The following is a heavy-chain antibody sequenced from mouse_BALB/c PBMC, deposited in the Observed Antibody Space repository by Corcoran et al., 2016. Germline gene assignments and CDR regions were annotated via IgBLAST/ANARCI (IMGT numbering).Heavy chain of an antibody. CDR3: ARWDWYFDV. J-gene: IGHJ1*01. CDR1: GFNIKDTY. V-gene: IGHV14-3*02. Sequence: EDQLQQSGAELVKPGASVKLSCTASGFNIKDTYMHWVKQRPEQGLEWIGRIDPANGNTKYDPKLQGKATITADTSSNTAYLQLSSLTSEDTAVYYCARWDWYFDVWGAGTTVTVSS. CDR2: IDPANGNT.